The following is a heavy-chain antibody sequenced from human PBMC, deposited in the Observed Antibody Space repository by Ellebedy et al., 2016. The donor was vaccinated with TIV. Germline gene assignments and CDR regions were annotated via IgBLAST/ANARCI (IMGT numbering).Heavy chain of an antibody. Sequence: GESLKISCAASGFTFSSYSMNWVRQAPGKGLEWVSYISSSSSTIYYADSVKGRFTISRDNAKNSLYLQMNSLRAEDTAVYYCAEEPPGYGMDVWGQGTTVTVSS. CDR2: ISSSSSTI. CDR1: GFTFSSYS. V-gene: IGHV3-48*01. CDR3: AEEPPGYGMDV. J-gene: IGHJ6*02. D-gene: IGHD1-14*01.